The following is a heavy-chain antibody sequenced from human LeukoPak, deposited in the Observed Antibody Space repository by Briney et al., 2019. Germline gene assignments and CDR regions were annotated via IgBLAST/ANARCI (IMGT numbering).Heavy chain of an antibody. V-gene: IGHV3-23*01. J-gene: IGHJ4*02. CDR3: AKATFADLWSGYYAYYFDS. CDR1: GFTFSSYA. D-gene: IGHD3-3*01. CDR2: ISDSGGSA. Sequence: PGGSLRLSCAASGFTFSSYAMTWVRQAQGKGLEWVSGISDSGGSASYADSVKGRFTISRDNSKNTLYLQMNSLRAEDTAVYYCAKATFADLWSGYYAYYFDSWGQGTLVTVSS.